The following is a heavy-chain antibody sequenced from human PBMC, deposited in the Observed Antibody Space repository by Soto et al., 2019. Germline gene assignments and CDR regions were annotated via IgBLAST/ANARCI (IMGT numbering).Heavy chain of an antibody. CDR2: IIPIFGTA. V-gene: IGHV1-69*06. D-gene: IGHD2-15*01. J-gene: IGHJ6*02. CDR1: GGTFSSYA. Sequence: QVQLVQSGAEVKKPGSSVKVSCKASGGTFSSYAISWVRQAPGQGLEWMGGIIPIFGTANYAQKFQGRVTITADKSRSTAYMELSSLRSEDTAVYYCAGGGSIVVVVAATMRYYGMDVWGQGTTVTVSS. CDR3: AGGGSIVVVVAATMRYYGMDV.